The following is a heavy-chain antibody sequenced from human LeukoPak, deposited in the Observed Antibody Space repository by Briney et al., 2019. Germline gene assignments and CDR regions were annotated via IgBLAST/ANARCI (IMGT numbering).Heavy chain of an antibody. J-gene: IGHJ4*02. CDR1: GFTFSSYA. V-gene: IGHV3-30*04. Sequence: GGSLRLSCAASGFTFSSYAMHWVRQAPAKGLKGVAVISYDGSNKYYADSVKGRFTISRDNSKNTLYLQMNSLRAEDTAVYCCARVHGSGSYSLDYWGQGTLVTVSS. CDR2: ISYDGSNK. D-gene: IGHD3-10*01. CDR3: ARVHGSGSYSLDY.